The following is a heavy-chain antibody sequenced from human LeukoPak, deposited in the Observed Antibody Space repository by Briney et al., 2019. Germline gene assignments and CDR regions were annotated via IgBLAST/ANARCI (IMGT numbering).Heavy chain of an antibody. CDR3: AGATYDILTGYAPLDY. J-gene: IGHJ4*02. CDR2: IYTGGYT. CDR1: GFTVSSKY. Sequence: PGVSLRLSCAASGFTVSSKYMNWVRQAPGKGLEWVSVIYTGGYTYYADSVKGRFTISRDNSKNTLHLQMNSLRAEDAAVYYCAGATYDILTGYAPLDYWGQGTLVTVSS. V-gene: IGHV3-66*01. D-gene: IGHD3-9*01.